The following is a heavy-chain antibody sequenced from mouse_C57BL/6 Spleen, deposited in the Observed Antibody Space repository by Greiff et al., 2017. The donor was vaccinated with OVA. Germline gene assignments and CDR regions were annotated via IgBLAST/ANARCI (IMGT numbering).Heavy chain of an antibody. J-gene: IGHJ4*01. Sequence: EVNLVESGGGLVKPGGSLKLSCAASGFTFSSYTMSWVRQTPEKRLEWVATISGGGGNTYYPDSVKGRVTFSRDNAKNTLYLQMSSLRTEDTALYYCARGSYGSSYVSYAMDYWGQGTSVTVSS. D-gene: IGHD1-1*01. CDR3: ARGSYGSSYVSYAMDY. CDR1: GFTFSSYT. CDR2: ISGGGGNT. V-gene: IGHV5-9*01.